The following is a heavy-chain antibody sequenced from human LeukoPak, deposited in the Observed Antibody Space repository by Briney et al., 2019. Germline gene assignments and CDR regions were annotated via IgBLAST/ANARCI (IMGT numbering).Heavy chain of an antibody. V-gene: IGHV3-15*01. CDR2: IKSKTDGGTT. CDR3: TTDLWELLYYYGMDV. D-gene: IGHD1-26*01. Sequence: GGSLRLSCAASGFTFSSAWMSWVRQAPGKGLEWVGRIKSKTDGGTTDYAAPVKGRFTISRDDSKNTLYLQMNSLKTEDTAVYYYTTDLWELLYYYGMDVWGQGTTVTVSS. CDR1: GFTFSSAW. J-gene: IGHJ6*02.